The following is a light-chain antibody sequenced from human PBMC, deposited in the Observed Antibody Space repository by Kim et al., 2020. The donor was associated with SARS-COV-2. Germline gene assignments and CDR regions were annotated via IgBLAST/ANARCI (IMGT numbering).Light chain of an antibody. CDR3: QQYNTYPFT. Sequence: DIQMTQSPSTLSASVGDRVTITCRASESISSRLAWYEQKPEKAPKLLIYDASSLESGVPSRFSGSGSGTDFTLTITSLQPDDFATYYCQQYNTYPFTFCQGTKLEI. CDR1: ESISSR. V-gene: IGKV1-5*01. CDR2: DAS. J-gene: IGKJ2*01.